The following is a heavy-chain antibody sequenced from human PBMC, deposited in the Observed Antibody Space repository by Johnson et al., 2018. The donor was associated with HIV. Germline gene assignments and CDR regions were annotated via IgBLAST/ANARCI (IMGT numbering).Heavy chain of an antibody. Sequence: QVQLVESGGGVVQPGRSLRLSCAASGFTFSRYAMHWVRQAPGKGLEWVAVISYDGNNKYYADSVKGRVTISRDNSKNTLYLQMNSLRAEDTAMYYCAKDNLKRTRGSDAFDIWGQGTRVTVSS. V-gene: IGHV3-30-3*01. CDR3: AKDNLKRTRGSDAFDI. CDR2: ISYDGNNK. D-gene: IGHD2-15*01. CDR1: GFTFSRYA. J-gene: IGHJ3*02.